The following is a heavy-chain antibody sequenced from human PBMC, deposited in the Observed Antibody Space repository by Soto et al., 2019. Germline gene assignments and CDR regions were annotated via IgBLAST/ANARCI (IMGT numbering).Heavy chain of an antibody. D-gene: IGHD6-19*01. Sequence: HPGGSLRLSCAASGFTFSSYGMHWVRQAPGKGLEWVAVIWYDGSNKYYADSVKGRFTISRDNSKNTLYLQMNSLRAEDTAVYYCARVPSGPPTSLWFDPWGQGTLVTVSS. CDR3: ARVPSGPPTSLWFDP. CDR2: IWYDGSNK. CDR1: GFTFSSYG. V-gene: IGHV3-33*01. J-gene: IGHJ5*02.